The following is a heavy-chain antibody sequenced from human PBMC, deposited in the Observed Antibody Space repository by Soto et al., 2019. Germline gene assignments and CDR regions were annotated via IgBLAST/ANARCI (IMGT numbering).Heavy chain of an antibody. CDR1: GGSISSGGYY. V-gene: IGHV4-31*03. CDR2: IYYSGST. J-gene: IGHJ4*02. D-gene: IGHD1-1*01. Sequence: QVQLQESGPGLVKPSQTLSLTCTVSGGSISSGGYYWSWIRQHPGKALEWIGYIYYSGSTYYNPSLKSRVTISVDTSKNQFSLKLSSVTAADTAVYYCARGPRGYNWNDGPDYWGQGTLVTVSS. CDR3: ARGPRGYNWNDGPDY.